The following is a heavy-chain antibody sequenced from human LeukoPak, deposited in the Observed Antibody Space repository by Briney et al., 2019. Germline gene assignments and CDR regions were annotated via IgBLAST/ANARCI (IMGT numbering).Heavy chain of an antibody. Sequence: PSETLSLTCTVSGDSINSLDLWSWVRQPPGEGLEWIGEMYLSGTTHSNPSVKSRVTISIDKSKNQFFLNLSSVTAADTAVYYCAGLVGRYSSGLYYYYFDYWGQGTLVTVSS. CDR3: AGLVGRYSSGLYYYYFDY. V-gene: IGHV4-4*02. CDR1: GDSINSLDL. J-gene: IGHJ4*02. CDR2: MYLSGTT. D-gene: IGHD3-22*01.